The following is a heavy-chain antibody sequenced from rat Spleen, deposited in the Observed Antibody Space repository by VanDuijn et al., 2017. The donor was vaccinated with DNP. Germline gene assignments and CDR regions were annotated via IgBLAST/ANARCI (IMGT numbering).Heavy chain of an antibody. V-gene: IGHV5S10*01. Sequence: EVQLVESGGGLVQPGRSLKLSCAASGFTFSAYYMAWVRQAPKKGLEWVATIIFDGSRTYYRDSVKGRFTISRDNAKNTLYLQMDSLRSEDTATYYCATFSLRIRGSFDYWGQGVMVTVSS. CDR3: ATFSLRIRGSFDY. D-gene: IGHD1-6*01. J-gene: IGHJ2*01. CDR2: IIFDGSRT. CDR1: GFTFSAYY.